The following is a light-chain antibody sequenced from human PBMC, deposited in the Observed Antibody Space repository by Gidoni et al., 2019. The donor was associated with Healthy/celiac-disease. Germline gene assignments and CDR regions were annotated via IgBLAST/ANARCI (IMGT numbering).Light chain of an antibody. J-gene: IGKJ3*01. CDR1: QSISSY. CDR2: AAS. V-gene: IGKV1-39*01. CDR3: QQSYSTPD. Sequence: DIQMTQSPSSLSASVGDRVTITCRASQSISSYLNWYQQKPGKAPKLLIYAASSLQSGVPSRFSGSGSGTDFTLTISSLQPEDFATYYCQQSYSTPDFGPXTKVDIK.